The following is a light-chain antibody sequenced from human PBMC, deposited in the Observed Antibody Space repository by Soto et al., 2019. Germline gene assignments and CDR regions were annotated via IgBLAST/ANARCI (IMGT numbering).Light chain of an antibody. CDR1: SVDVGAYDF. Sequence: QSALTQPHSVSGSPGQSVTISCTGTSVDVGAYDFVSWYQQHPGKAPKLLIYVVSGRPSGFPHRFSGSKSGNAASLTISGPQAEDEADYYCSSFTTSHTYVFGTGTKVTVL. V-gene: IGLV2-11*01. CDR2: VVS. J-gene: IGLJ1*01. CDR3: SSFTTSHTYV.